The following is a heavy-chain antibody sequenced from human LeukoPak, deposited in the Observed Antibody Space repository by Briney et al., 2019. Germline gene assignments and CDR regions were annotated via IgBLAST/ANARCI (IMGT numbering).Heavy chain of an antibody. CDR2: INAGNGNT. J-gene: IGHJ4*02. CDR1: GYTFTSYA. D-gene: IGHD2-8*01. V-gene: IGHV1-3*01. CDR3: ARDRDVYYFDY. Sequence: GASVKVSCKASGYTFTSYAMHWVRQAPGQRLEWMGWINAGNGNTKYSQKFQGRVTITRDTSASTAYMELSSLRPEDTAVYYCARDRDVYYFDYWGQGTLVTVSS.